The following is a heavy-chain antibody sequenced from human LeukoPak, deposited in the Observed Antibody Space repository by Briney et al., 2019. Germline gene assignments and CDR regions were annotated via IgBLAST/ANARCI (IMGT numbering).Heavy chain of an antibody. J-gene: IGHJ6*02. D-gene: IGHD3-9*01. Sequence: PGGSLRLSCAASGFTVSSNYMSWVRQAPGKGLEWVSVIYSGGSTYYADSVKGRFTISRDNSKNTLYLQMNSLRAEDTAVYFCARVAHFDRGMDVWGQGTTVTVSS. CDR1: GFTVSSNY. V-gene: IGHV3-66*01. CDR2: IYSGGST. CDR3: ARVAHFDRGMDV.